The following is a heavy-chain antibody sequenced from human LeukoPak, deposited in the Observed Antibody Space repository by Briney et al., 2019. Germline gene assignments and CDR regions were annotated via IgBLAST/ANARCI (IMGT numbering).Heavy chain of an antibody. J-gene: IGHJ6*02. CDR3: GGAMVRGVILGDYGMDV. CDR2: INPNSGGS. D-gene: IGHD3-10*01. Sequence: ASVKVSCKASGYTFTGYYIHWVRQAPGQGLEWMGWINPNSGGSNYAQKFQGRVTMTRDTSVSTAYMELSRLRSDDTAVYYCGGAMVRGVILGDYGMDVWGQGTTVTVSS. CDR1: GYTFTGYY. V-gene: IGHV1-2*02.